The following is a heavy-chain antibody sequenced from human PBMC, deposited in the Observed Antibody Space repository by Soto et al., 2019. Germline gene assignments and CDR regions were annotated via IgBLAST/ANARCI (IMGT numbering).Heavy chain of an antibody. Sequence: QVQLVQSGAEVKKPGASVTVSCKASGYTFSRYAMSWLRQAPGQGLEWMGWITGDTHEAIYAQKFQGRVVLTRDRSTSTAYMELRSLTYDVTAVYYCARDRPTDHWGQGTLVTVSS. CDR3: ARDRPTDH. J-gene: IGHJ5*02. CDR1: GYTFSRYA. V-gene: IGHV1-18*01. CDR2: ITGDTHEA.